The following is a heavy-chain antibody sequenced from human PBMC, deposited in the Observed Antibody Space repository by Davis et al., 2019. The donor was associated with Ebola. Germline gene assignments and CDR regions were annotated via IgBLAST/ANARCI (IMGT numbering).Heavy chain of an antibody. CDR1: GGTFSSYA. V-gene: IGHV1-18*01. Sequence: AASVKVSCKASGGTFSSYAISWVRQAPGQGLEWMGWINVYNGNTNYAQKFQGRVTMTRDTSTSTGYMELRSLRSDDTAVYYCAGSGIAADATDFDYWGRGTLVTVSS. D-gene: IGHD6-13*01. CDR3: AGSGIAADATDFDY. CDR2: INVYNGNT. J-gene: IGHJ4*02.